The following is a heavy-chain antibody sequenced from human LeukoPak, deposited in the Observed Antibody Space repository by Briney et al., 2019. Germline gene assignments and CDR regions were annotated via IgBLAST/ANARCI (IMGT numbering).Heavy chain of an antibody. CDR2: INHSGGRT. J-gene: IGHJ6*04. D-gene: IGHD3-10*01. CDR1: GYTFTSYY. Sequence: ASVTVSCKASGYTFTSYYMHWVRQAPGQGLEWMGIINHSGGRTSYAQKFQGRVTMTRDTSTSTVYMELSSLRSEDTAVYYCARDLEGTGAGSYYRASMDVWGKGTTVTVSS. CDR3: ARDLEGTGAGSYYRASMDV. V-gene: IGHV1-46*01.